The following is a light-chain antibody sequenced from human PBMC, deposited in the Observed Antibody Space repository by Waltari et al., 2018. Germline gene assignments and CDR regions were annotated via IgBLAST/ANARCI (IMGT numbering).Light chain of an antibody. CDR3: QQSYSLLRLT. V-gene: IGKV1-39*01. CDR2: ATS. CDR1: QSINNY. J-gene: IGKJ4*01. Sequence: DIQMTQSPSYLSASVGDTVTITCRASQSINNYLTCYQQKPGKAPILLIYATSTLQSGVPSRFSGSGSGTDFTLTISNLQPEDFATYYCQQSYSLLRLTFGGGTKVDIK.